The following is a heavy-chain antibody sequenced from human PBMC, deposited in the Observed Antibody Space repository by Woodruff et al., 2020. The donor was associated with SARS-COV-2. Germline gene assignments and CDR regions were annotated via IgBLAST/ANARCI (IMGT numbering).Heavy chain of an antibody. CDR3: ARAYDSSGYYPDY. Sequence: NPSLKSRVTISVDTSKNQFSLKLSSVTATDTAAYYCARAYDSSGYYPDYWGQGTLVT. J-gene: IGHJ4*02. D-gene: IGHD3-22*01. V-gene: IGHV4-30-2*05.